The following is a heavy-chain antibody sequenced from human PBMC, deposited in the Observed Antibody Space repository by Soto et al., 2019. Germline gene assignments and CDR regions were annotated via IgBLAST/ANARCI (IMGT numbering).Heavy chain of an antibody. CDR3: AKDHRNGGSRVDY. D-gene: IGHD2-15*01. CDR1: GFSFRSHG. CDR2: ISYDGSNS. Sequence: QVRLVESGGGVVQPGRSLRLSCVASGFSFRSHGMHWVRQAPGKGLQWVAVISYDGSNSYYADSVKGRFTISRDNSNDALYLQMSSLRPEDTAVYFCAKDHRNGGSRVDYWGQGTLVTVSS. V-gene: IGHV3-30*18. J-gene: IGHJ4*02.